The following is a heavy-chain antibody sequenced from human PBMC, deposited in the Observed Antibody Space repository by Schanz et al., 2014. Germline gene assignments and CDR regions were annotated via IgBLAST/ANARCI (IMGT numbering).Heavy chain of an antibody. CDR1: GYSFTNYY. J-gene: IGHJ5*02. CDR2: VNPHGGTT. CDR3: ARVSGTGYFSGFDP. V-gene: IGHV1-46*01. D-gene: IGHD5-12*01. Sequence: HVELVQSGAEVKKPGASLRVSCEASGYSFTNYYIHWVRQAPGQGLEWMGVVNPHGGTTRYAQRFGGRLTVTADTSTRTVHMDLSSLTYEDTAVYYCARVSGTGYFSGFDPWGQGTLVTVSS.